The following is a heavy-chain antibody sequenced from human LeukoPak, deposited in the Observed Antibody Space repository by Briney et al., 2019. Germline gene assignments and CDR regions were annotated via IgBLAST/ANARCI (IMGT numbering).Heavy chain of an antibody. CDR1: GGSLSNYY. V-gene: IGHV4-59*08. CDR3: ARSKWELLDY. Sequence: SETLSLTCSVSGGSLSNYYWSLIRQPPGKGLEWIGYIYYSGSTNYNPSLKSRVTISVDTSKNQFSLKLSSVTAADTAVYYCARSKWELLDYWGQGTLVTVSS. D-gene: IGHD1-26*01. J-gene: IGHJ4*02. CDR2: IYYSGST.